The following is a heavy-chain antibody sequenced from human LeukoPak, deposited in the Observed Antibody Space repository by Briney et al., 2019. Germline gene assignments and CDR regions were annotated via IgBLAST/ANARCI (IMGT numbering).Heavy chain of an antibody. V-gene: IGHV3-23*01. CDR3: AKRRAGSAWFTLDY. CDR2: FSGSIIKT. J-gene: IGHJ4*02. CDR1: GFTFTTHA. D-gene: IGHD6-19*01. Sequence: GGSLRLSCAASGFTFTTHAMSWVRQAPGKGLEWVSAFSGSIIKTYYANSVKGRFTISRDNSKNTLYLQMSSLRAEDTALYYCAKRRAGSAWFTLDYWGPGTLVTVSS.